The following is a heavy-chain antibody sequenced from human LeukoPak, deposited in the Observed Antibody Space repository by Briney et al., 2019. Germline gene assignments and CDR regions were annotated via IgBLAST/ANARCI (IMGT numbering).Heavy chain of an antibody. CDR2: ISNSGGVT. V-gene: IGHV3-23*01. CDR3: ARGGYSGYDRDAFDI. J-gene: IGHJ3*02. Sequence: GGSLRLSCAASGFTFSSYAMSWVRQAPGKGLEWVSGISNSGGVTYYADSVRGRFTISRDNSKNTLYLQMNSLRAEDTAVYYCARGGYSGYDRDAFDIWGQGTMVTVSS. CDR1: GFTFSSYA. D-gene: IGHD5-12*01.